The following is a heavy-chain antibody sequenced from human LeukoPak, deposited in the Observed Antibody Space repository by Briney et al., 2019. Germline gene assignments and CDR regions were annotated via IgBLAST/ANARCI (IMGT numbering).Heavy chain of an antibody. CDR2: ISYDGSNK. CDR3: AKALITRRRDYYYGMDV. CDR1: GFTFSSYG. V-gene: IGHV3-30*18. D-gene: IGHD3-22*01. Sequence: GRSLRLSCAASGFTFSSYGMHWVRQAPGKGLEWLAVISYDGSNKYYADSVKGRFTISRDNSKNTLYLQMNSLRAEDTAVYYCAKALITRRRDYYYGMDVWGQGTTVTVSS. J-gene: IGHJ6*02.